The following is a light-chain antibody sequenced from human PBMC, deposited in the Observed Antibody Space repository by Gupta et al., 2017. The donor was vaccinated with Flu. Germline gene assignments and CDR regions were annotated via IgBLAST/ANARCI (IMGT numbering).Light chain of an antibody. V-gene: IGLV2-23*02. Sequence: QSALTQPASVSGSPGQSITISCTGTNNDLGSYNLVSWYQQHPGKAPKLLIYEANKRPSGVSNRFSGSKSGSTASLTISGLQPEDEAEYHCSSYAGSTTFVVFGGGTKLTVL. J-gene: IGLJ2*01. CDR2: EAN. CDR1: NNDLGSYNL. CDR3: SSYAGSTTFVV.